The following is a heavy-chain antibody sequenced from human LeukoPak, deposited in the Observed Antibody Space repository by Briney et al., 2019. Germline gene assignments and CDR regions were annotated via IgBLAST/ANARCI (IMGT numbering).Heavy chain of an antibody. CDR3: ARNEQQLVLGNWFDP. CDR2: INPNSGGT. D-gene: IGHD6-13*01. CDR1: GYTFTGYY. Sequence: GASVKVSCKASGYTFTGYYMHWVRQAPGQGLEWMGWINPNSGGTNYAQKFQGRVTMTRDTSISTAYMELSRLRSDDTAVYYCARNEQQLVLGNWFDPWGQGTLVTVSS. J-gene: IGHJ5*02. V-gene: IGHV1-2*02.